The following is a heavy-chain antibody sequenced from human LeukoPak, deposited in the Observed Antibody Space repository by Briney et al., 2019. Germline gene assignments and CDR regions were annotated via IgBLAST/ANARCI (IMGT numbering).Heavy chain of an antibody. Sequence: GGSLRLSCAASGFTFSSYSMNWVRQAPGKGLEWVSSISCSSSYIYYADSVKGRFTISRDNAKNSLYLQMNSLRAEDTAVYYCARDVGNSVLYYYGMDVWGQGTTVTVSS. CDR3: ARDVGNSVLYYYGMDV. CDR1: GFTFSSYS. J-gene: IGHJ6*02. D-gene: IGHD1-26*01. V-gene: IGHV3-21*01. CDR2: ISCSSSYI.